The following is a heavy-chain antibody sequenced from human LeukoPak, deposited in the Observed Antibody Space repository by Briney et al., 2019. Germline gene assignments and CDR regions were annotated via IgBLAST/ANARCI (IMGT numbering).Heavy chain of an antibody. CDR2: IRYGGSNQ. V-gene: IGHV3-30*02. J-gene: IGHJ3*02. D-gene: IGHD3-22*01. CDR3: ATSHTRRITMILVVLDAFDI. CDR1: GFTFSSYG. Sequence: GGSLRLSCAASGFTFSSYGMHWVRQAPGKGLEWVAFIRYGGSNQYYADSVKGRFIISRDNSKNTLYLQMNSLRAEDTAVYYCATSHTRRITMILVVLDAFDIWGQGTMVTVSS.